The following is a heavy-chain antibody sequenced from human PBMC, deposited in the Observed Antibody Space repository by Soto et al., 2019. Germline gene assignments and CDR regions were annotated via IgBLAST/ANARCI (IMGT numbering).Heavy chain of an antibody. D-gene: IGHD3-10*01. CDR2: ISSSSSTI. V-gene: IGHV3-48*02. CDR3: ARDRRYYGSGSPTYGMDV. J-gene: IGHJ6*02. Sequence: GGSLSLSCAASGFTFSSYSMNWVRQAAGKGLECVSYISSSSSTIYYADSVKGRFTISRDNAKNSLYLQMNSLRDEDTAVYYCARDRRYYGSGSPTYGMDVWGQGTTVTVYS. CDR1: GFTFSSYS.